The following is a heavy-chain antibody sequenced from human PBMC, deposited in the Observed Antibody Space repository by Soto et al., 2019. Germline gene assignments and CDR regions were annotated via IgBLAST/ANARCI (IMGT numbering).Heavy chain of an antibody. CDR3: AIYFTPWFVP. CDR2: ISGSGGST. D-gene: IGHD2-15*01. J-gene: IGHJ5*02. V-gene: IGHV3-23*01. CDR1: GFTFSSYA. Sequence: EVQLLESGGGLVQPGGSLRLSCAASGFTFSSYAMSWVRQAPGKGLEWVSAISGSGGSTYYADSVKGRFTISRDNSKNTLYLPMNGLRAEDTAVYYCAIYFTPWFVPWGQGTLVTVSS.